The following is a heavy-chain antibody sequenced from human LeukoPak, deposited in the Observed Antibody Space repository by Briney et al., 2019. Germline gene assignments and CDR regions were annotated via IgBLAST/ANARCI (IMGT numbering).Heavy chain of an antibody. J-gene: IGHJ5*02. V-gene: IGHV1-46*03. D-gene: IGHD1-26*01. CDR2: INPSGGST. CDR1: GGTFSSYA. Sequence: GSSVKVSCKASGGTFSSYAISWVRQAPGQGLEWMGIINPSGGSTSYAQKFQGRVTMTRDTSTSTVYMELSSLRSEDTAVYYCARDKFSGSYFPHWFDPWGQGTLVTVSS. CDR3: ARDKFSGSYFPHWFDP.